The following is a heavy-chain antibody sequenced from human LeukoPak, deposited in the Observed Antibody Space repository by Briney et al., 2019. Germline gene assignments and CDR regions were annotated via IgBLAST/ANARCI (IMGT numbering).Heavy chain of an antibody. V-gene: IGHV3-33*06. CDR1: GFTVSSNY. CDR2: IWYDGSNK. J-gene: IGHJ4*02. CDR3: AKGSGSLGS. Sequence: GGSLRLSCAASGFTVSSNYMSWVRQAPGKGLEWVAVIWYDGSNKYYADSVKGRFTISRDNSKDTLYLQMNSLRAEDTAVYYCAKGSGSLGSWGQGTLVTVSS. D-gene: IGHD1-26*01.